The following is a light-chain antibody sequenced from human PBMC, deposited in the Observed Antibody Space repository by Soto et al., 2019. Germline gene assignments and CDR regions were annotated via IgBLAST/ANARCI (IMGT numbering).Light chain of an antibody. Sequence: DIQMTQSPSSLSASVGDRVTITCRASQSISSYLNWYQQKPGNAPKLLIDAASSLQSGVPSRFSGSGSGTDFTLTISSLQPEDFATYYCQQSYSTPPLGQGTKVDIK. J-gene: IGKJ1*01. V-gene: IGKV1-39*01. CDR2: AAS. CDR1: QSISSY. CDR3: QQSYSTPP.